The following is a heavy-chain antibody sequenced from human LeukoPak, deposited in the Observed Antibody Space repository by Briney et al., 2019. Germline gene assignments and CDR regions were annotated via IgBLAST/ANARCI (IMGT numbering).Heavy chain of an antibody. CDR3: ARGYYDSSTVFWYYYYMDV. CDR2: IYYSGST. J-gene: IGHJ6*03. CDR1: GGSISSYY. D-gene: IGHD3-22*01. Sequence: PSETLSLTXTVSGGSISSYYWSWIRQPPGKGLEWNGYIYYSGSTNCNPSLRSRVTISVDTSKNQFSLKLSSVTAADTAVYYCARGYYDSSTVFWYYYYMDVWGKGTTVTVSS. V-gene: IGHV4-59*01.